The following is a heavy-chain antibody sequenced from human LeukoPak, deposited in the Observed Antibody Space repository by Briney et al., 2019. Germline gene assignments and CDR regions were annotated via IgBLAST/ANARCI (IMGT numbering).Heavy chain of an antibody. CDR1: GDSIRRGSY. V-gene: IGHV4-38-2*02. CDR3: ATVATSFSARFEQ. J-gene: IGHJ1*01. Sequence: SETLSLTCTVSGDSIRRGSYWGWIRQPPGKGLEWIATIFRSGSIYTNPSLKSRVTISIDTSKNQVSLSLSSVTAADTAFYYCATVATSFSARFEQWGQGTLVAVS. CDR2: IFRSGSI. D-gene: IGHD2/OR15-2a*01.